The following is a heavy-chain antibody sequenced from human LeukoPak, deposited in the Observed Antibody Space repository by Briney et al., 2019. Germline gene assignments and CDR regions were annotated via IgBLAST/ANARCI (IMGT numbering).Heavy chain of an antibody. J-gene: IGHJ5*02. CDR2: TNPSGGST. V-gene: IGHV1-46*01. CDR3: ARDRITMVRGVQNWFDP. CDR1: GYTFTSYY. Sequence: ASVKVSCKASGYTFTSYYMHWVRQAPGQGLEWMGITNPSGGSTSYAQKFQGRVTMTRDTSTSTVYMELSSLRSEDTAVYYCARDRITMVRGVQNWFDPWGQGTLVTVSS. D-gene: IGHD3-10*01.